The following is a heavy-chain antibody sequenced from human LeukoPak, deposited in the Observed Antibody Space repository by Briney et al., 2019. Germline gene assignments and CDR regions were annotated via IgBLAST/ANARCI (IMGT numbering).Heavy chain of an antibody. D-gene: IGHD2-15*01. V-gene: IGHV3-74*01. Sequence: PGGSLRLSCAASGFNFSNYWMHWVRQAPGKGLEWVSRINIAGSVTTYADSVKGRFTISRDNAKKMLYLQMNSLRAEDTAVYYCARDMVDWGQGNLVTVSP. CDR3: ARDMVD. CDR2: INIAGSVT. J-gene: IGHJ4*02. CDR1: GFNFSNYW.